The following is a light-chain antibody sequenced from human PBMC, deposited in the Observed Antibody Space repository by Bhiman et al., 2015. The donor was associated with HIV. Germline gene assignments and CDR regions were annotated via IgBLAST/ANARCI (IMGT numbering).Light chain of an antibody. CDR1: TSDVGNTNY. CDR2: DVT. CDR3: NSYRTRSSYV. V-gene: IGLV2-14*03. Sequence: QSALTQPASVSGSPGQSISISCTGTTSDVGNTNYVSWYQQHPGKAPKLMIYDVTKRPSGVSNRFSGSKSGNTASLTISGLQAEDEGDYYCNSYRTRSSYVFGTGTKVTVL. J-gene: IGLJ1*01.